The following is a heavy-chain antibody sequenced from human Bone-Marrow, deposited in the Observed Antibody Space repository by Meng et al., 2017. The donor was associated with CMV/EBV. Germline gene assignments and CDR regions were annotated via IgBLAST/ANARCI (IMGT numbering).Heavy chain of an antibody. CDR1: GGSFSGYY. Sequence: SETLSLTCAVYGGSFSGYYWSWIRQPPGKGLEWIGEINHSGSTNYNPSLKSRVTISVDTSKNQFSLKLSSVTAADTAVYYCASDYCSSTSCYERGWYDYWGQGTLVTVSS. CDR3: ASDYCSSTSCYERGWYDY. CDR2: INHSGST. V-gene: IGHV4-34*01. D-gene: IGHD2-2*01. J-gene: IGHJ4*02.